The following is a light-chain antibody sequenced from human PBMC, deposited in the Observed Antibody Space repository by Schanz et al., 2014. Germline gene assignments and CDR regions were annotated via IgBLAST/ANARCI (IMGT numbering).Light chain of an antibody. CDR2: GDN. CDR3: AAWYDSLNGYVV. J-gene: IGLJ2*01. Sequence: QSALTQPPSASGSPGQSVTISCTGTSSDVGGYNYVSWYQQHPGEAPKLLILGDNHRPSGVPDRFSGSKSGTSASLAISGLQSEDEADYYCAAWYDSLNGYVVFGGGTKVTVL. CDR1: SSDVGGYNY. V-gene: IGLV2-8*01.